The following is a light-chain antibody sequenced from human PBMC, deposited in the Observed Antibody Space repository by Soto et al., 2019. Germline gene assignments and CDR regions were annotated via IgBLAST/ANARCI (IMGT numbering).Light chain of an antibody. J-gene: IGKJ5*01. CDR1: QSVSSY. V-gene: IGKV3-11*01. CDR2: DTS. Sequence: EILLTQYPATLSWSPGERATLSWRASQSVSSYLAWYQQKPGQAPRLLIFDTSNRATGIPARFSGSGPGTDFTLTISGLEPEDFAVYYCQQRTNRPPITFGQGTRLEIK. CDR3: QQRTNRPPIT.